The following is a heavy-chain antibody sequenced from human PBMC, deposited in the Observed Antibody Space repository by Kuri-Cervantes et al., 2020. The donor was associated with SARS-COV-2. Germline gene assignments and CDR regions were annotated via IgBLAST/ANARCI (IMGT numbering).Heavy chain of an antibody. D-gene: IGHD3-10*01. CDR2: INPNSGGT. V-gene: IGHV1-2*06. Sequence: ASVKVSCKASGYTFTGYYMHWVRQAPGQGLEWMGRINPNSGGTNYAQKFQGRVTMTRDTSISTAYMELSSLRSEDTAVYCCARGRGGGWFDPWGQGTLVTVSS. CDR1: GYTFTGYY. CDR3: ARGRGGGWFDP. J-gene: IGHJ5*02.